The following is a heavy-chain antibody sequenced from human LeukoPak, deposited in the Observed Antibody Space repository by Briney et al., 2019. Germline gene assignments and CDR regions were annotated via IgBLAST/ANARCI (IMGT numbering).Heavy chain of an antibody. Sequence: GGSLRLSCAASGFTFSSYGMHWVRQAPGKGLEWVAFIRFGGTNKYYADSVKGRFTISRDNSKNTLYLQMNSLRAEDTAVYYCAKDGGSILTDAFDIWGQGTMVTVSS. CDR3: AKDGGSILTDAFDI. V-gene: IGHV3-30*02. CDR1: GFTFSSYG. J-gene: IGHJ3*02. D-gene: IGHD3-16*01. CDR2: IRFGGTNK.